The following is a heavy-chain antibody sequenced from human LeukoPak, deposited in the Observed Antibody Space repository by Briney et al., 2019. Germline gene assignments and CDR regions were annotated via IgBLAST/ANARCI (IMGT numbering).Heavy chain of an antibody. J-gene: IGHJ6*02. Sequence: GGSLRLSCAASGFTFSSYAMSWVRQAPGKGLEWVSAISGSGGSTYYADPVKGRFTISRDNSKNTLYLQMNSLRAEDTAVYYCAKDARGGTPYYYYYYGMDVWGQGTTVTVSS. V-gene: IGHV3-23*01. CDR2: ISGSGGST. CDR3: AKDARGGTPYYYYYYGMDV. CDR1: GFTFSSYA. D-gene: IGHD3-10*01.